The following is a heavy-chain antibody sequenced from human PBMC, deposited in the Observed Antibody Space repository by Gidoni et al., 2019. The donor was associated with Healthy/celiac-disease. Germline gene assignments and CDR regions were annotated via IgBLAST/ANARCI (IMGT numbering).Heavy chain of an antibody. J-gene: IGHJ6*02. CDR3: ARRKGDQSRLGYYGMDV. V-gene: IGHV5-51*01. Sequence: EVQLVQSGAEVKNPGESLKISCKGSGYSFTSYWIGWVRQMPGKGLEWMGIIYPGDSDTRYSPSFQGQGTISAEKSISTAYLQWSSLKASDTAMYYCARRKGDQSRLGYYGMDVWGQGTTVTVSS. CDR1: GYSFTSYW. D-gene: IGHD3-16*01. CDR2: IYPGDSDT.